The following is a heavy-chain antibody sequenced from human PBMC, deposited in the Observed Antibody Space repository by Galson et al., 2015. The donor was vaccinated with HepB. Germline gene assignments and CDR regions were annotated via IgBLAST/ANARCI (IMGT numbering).Heavy chain of an antibody. J-gene: IGHJ6*03. Sequence: SETLSLTCAVYGGSFSGYYWSWIRQPPGKGLEWIGEINHSGSTNYNPSLKSRVTISVDTSKNQFSLKLSSVTAADTAVYYCARGPYDHHPIYYYYYYMDVWGKGTTVTVSS. D-gene: IGHD1-1*01. CDR3: ARGPYDHHPIYYYYYYMDV. CDR2: INHSGST. CDR1: GGSFSGYY. V-gene: IGHV4-34*01.